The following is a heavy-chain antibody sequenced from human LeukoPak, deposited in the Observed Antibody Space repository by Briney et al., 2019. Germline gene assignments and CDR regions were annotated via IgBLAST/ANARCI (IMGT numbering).Heavy chain of an antibody. CDR2: INPNSGGT. J-gene: IGHJ4*02. CDR3: ARGGGIGWAVAGLIDY. CDR1: GYTFTGYY. V-gene: IGHV1-2*02. Sequence: ASVKVSCKASGYTFTGYYMHGVRQAPGQGLEWMGWINPNSGGTNYAQKFQGRVTMTRDTSISTAYMELSRLRSDDTAVYYCARGGGIGWAVAGLIDYWGQGTLVTVSS. D-gene: IGHD6-19*01.